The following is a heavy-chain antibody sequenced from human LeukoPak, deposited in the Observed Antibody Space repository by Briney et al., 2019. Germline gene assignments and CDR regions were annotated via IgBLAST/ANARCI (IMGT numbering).Heavy chain of an antibody. CDR2: IYGNGGGM. CDR3: ARVPNYDYVWGSYRLDDY. CDR1: GFTFSTYS. Sequence: GGSLRLSCAAAGFTFSTYSMSWVRQAPGKGLEWVSCIYGNGGGMFYADSVKGRFTISRDNAKNSLYLQMNSLRAEDTAVYYCARVPNYDYVWGSYRLDDYWGQGTLVTVSS. J-gene: IGHJ4*02. V-gene: IGHV3-21*01. D-gene: IGHD3-16*02.